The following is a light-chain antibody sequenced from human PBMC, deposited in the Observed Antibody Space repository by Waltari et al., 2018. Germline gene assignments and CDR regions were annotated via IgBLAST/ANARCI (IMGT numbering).Light chain of an antibody. V-gene: IGLV3-21*01. CDR3: QVWDANTDPGV. J-gene: IGLJ1*01. CDR1: NIASTS. CDR2: YDN. Sequence: SYVRTQPPSVSVAPGETARITCGGNNIASTSVNWYRQRPGPAPLVVISYDNDRAAGIPERFSGSNSGNTATLTISRVEAGDEADYYCQVWDANTDPGVFGTGTEVTVL.